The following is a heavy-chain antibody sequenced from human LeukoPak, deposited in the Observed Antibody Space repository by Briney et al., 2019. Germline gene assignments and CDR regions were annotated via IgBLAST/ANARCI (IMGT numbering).Heavy chain of an antibody. CDR1: GYTFTGYY. CDR2: INPNSGGT. CDR3: ARGGGRFGELLSYYGMDV. V-gene: IGHV1-2*02. Sequence: ASVKVSCKASGYTFTGYYMHWVRQAPGQGLEWMGWINPNSGGTNYAQKFQGRVTMTRDTSISTAYMELSRLRYDDTAVYYCARGGGRFGELLSYYGMDVWGQGTTVTVSS. D-gene: IGHD3-10*01. J-gene: IGHJ6*02.